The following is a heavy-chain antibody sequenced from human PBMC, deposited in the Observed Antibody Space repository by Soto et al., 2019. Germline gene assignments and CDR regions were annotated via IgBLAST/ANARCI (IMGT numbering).Heavy chain of an antibody. Sequence: QVQLQESGPGLMKPSGTLSLTCAVSGGSISTNWWSWVRQPPGKGLEWIGEIYHSGATNYNPSLKKRVTMSVDKSQNHLSLNLNSVTTADPAVYYCARHIAVSGTRGFDFWGHGTLVTVSS. J-gene: IGHJ4*01. V-gene: IGHV4-4*02. CDR1: GGSISTNW. D-gene: IGHD6-19*01. CDR2: IYHSGAT. CDR3: ARHIAVSGTRGFDF.